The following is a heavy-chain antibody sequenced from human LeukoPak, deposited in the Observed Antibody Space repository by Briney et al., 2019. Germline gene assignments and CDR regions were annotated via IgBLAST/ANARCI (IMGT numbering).Heavy chain of an antibody. V-gene: IGHV3-20*04. CDR3: ARGPYYTSTWYDPRFDY. CDR2: LSWNGDST. J-gene: IGHJ4*02. CDR1: GFTFDDYG. D-gene: IGHD6-13*01. Sequence: GGSLRLSCAASGFTFDDYGMSLVRKVPGKGLEWVSGLSWNGDSTSYADSVKGRFTISRDNAKNSLYLQMNSLRAEDTTLYYCARGPYYTSTWYDPRFDYWGQGTLVTVSS.